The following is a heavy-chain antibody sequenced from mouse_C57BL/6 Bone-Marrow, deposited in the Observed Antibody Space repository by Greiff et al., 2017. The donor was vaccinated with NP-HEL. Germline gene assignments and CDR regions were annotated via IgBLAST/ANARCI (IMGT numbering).Heavy chain of an antibody. CDR3: ARRSVYWYFDV. Sequence: QVQLQQPGAELVKPGASVKLSCKASGYTFTSYWMHWVKQRPGQGLEWIGMIHPNSGSTNYNEKFKSKATLTVDTSSSTAYMQLSSLTSEDSAVYYCARRSVYWYFDVWGTGTTVTVSS. V-gene: IGHV1-64*01. CDR1: GYTFTSYW. CDR2: IHPNSGST. J-gene: IGHJ1*03.